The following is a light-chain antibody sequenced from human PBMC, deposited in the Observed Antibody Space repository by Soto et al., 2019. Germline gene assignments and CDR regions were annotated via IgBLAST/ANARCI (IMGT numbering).Light chain of an antibody. Sequence: EIVLTQSPGSLSLSPGERATLSCRASESVSSSYLAWYQKKPGQAPRLLMFGASRRASGIPNRFSGSGSGTDFTLTISRLEPEDIGVYYCQQYGSLPPWTFGQGTKVEIK. V-gene: IGKV3-20*01. CDR2: GAS. CDR3: QQYGSLPPWT. J-gene: IGKJ1*01. CDR1: ESVSSSY.